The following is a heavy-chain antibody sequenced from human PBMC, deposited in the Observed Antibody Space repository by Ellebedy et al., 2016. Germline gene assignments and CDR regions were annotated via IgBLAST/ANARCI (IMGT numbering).Heavy chain of an antibody. Sequence: GESLKISCAASGFMFSGYRMNWVRQAPGKGLEWVSSISDNSNYIFYIDSVRGRFTISRDNAKNSLYLQMNSLKAEDTAMYYCARDRSLSEALGDKYFDYWGQGTLVTVSS. CDR3: ARDRSLSEALGDKYFDY. CDR2: ISDNSNYI. V-gene: IGHV3-21*01. CDR1: GFMFSGYR. D-gene: IGHD7-27*01. J-gene: IGHJ4*02.